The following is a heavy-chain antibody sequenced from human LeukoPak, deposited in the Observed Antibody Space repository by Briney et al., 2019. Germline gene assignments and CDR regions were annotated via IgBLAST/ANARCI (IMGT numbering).Heavy chain of an antibody. CDR1: GGSINSYY. Sequence: ASETLSLTCTVSGGSINSYYWSWIRQPAGKGLEWIGRISSSGSTNYNPSLKSRVTISVDTSKNQFSLKLSSVTAADTAVYFCARGPYSYDSSGAFDIWGQGTMVTVSS. J-gene: IGHJ3*02. V-gene: IGHV4-4*07. CDR2: ISSSGST. D-gene: IGHD3-22*01. CDR3: ARGPYSYDSSGAFDI.